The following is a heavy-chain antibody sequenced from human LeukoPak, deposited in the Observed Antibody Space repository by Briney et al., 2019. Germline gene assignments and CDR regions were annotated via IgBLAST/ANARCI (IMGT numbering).Heavy chain of an antibody. CDR3: AREGAGYYDSSGYKEDAFDI. V-gene: IGHV1-69*05. Sequence: SVKVSCKASGGTFSSYAISWVRQAPGQGLEWMGGIIPIFGTANYAQKFQGRVTITRDTSASTAYMELSSLRFEDTAVYYCAREGAGYYDSSGYKEDAFDIWGQGTMVTVSS. CDR2: IIPIFGTA. J-gene: IGHJ3*02. CDR1: GGTFSSYA. D-gene: IGHD3-22*01.